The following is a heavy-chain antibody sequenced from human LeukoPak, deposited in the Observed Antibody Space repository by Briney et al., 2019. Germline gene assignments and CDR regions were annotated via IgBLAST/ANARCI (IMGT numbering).Heavy chain of an antibody. Sequence: GESLKISCKASGYTFATTWIGWVRQMPGKGLEWMGIIYPSDSVTGVSPSFQGQVTISADKSISTAYLQWSSLKASDSALYYCGRVRYSGYEFDSWGQGTLVTVSS. CDR1: GYTFATTW. CDR3: GRVRYSGYEFDS. V-gene: IGHV5-51*01. J-gene: IGHJ4*02. D-gene: IGHD5-12*01. CDR2: IYPSDSVT.